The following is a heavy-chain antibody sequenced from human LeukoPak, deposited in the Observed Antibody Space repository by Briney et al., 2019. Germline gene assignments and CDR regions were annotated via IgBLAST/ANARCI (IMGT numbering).Heavy chain of an antibody. V-gene: IGHV3-30*18. CDR1: GFTFSSYG. J-gene: IGHJ4*02. Sequence: GGSLRLSCAASGFTFSSYGMHWVRQAPGKGLEWVAVISYDGSNKYYADSVKGRFTISRDNSKNTLYLQMNSLRAEDTAVYYCAKDRVFDYWGQGTLVTVPS. CDR3: AKDRVFDY. CDR2: ISYDGSNK. D-gene: IGHD3-10*01.